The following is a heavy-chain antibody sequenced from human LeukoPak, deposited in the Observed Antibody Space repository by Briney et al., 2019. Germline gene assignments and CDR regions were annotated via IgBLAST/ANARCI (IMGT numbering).Heavy chain of an antibody. CDR3: ARGLVGATGGSFDY. CDR2: IYASGTT. V-gene: IGHV4-61*02. Sequence: TLSLTCTVSGGSISSDNYYWSWIRQPAGKGLEWIGRIYASGTTNYNPSLKSRVTISVDTSKNQFSLKLSSVTAADTAVYYCARGLVGATGGSFDYWGQGTLVTVSS. J-gene: IGHJ4*02. CDR1: GGSISSDNYY. D-gene: IGHD1-26*01.